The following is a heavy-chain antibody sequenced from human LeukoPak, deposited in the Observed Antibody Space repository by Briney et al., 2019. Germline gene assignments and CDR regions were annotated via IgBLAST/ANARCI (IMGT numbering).Heavy chain of an antibody. CDR3: ARAQLYYYDSSGYYGHQPVGVDY. Sequence: GGSLRLSCAASGFTFSSYSMNWVRRAPGKGLEWVSSISSSSSYIYYADSVKGRFTISRDNAKNSLYLQMNSLRAEDTAVYYCARAQLYYYDSSGYYGHQPVGVDYWGQGTLVTVSS. V-gene: IGHV3-21*01. CDR2: ISSSSSYI. D-gene: IGHD3-22*01. J-gene: IGHJ4*02. CDR1: GFTFSSYS.